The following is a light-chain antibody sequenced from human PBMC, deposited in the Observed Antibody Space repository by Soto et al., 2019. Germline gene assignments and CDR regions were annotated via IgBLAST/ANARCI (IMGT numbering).Light chain of an antibody. CDR3: AAWDDSLILYV. Sequence: QSVLTPPPSASGNPGQRVAISCSGSVSNIGSNYLYWYQQLPGTAPKLLIYKNDQRPSGVPDRFSGSKSGTSASLAISGLQSEDEADYYCAAWDDSLILYVFGTGTKLTVL. J-gene: IGLJ1*01. V-gene: IGLV1-47*01. CDR1: VSNIGSNY. CDR2: KND.